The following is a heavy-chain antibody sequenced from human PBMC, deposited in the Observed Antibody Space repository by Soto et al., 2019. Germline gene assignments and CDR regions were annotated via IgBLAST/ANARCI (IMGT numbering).Heavy chain of an antibody. D-gene: IGHD5-18*01. Sequence: SETLSLTCAVYGGSFSGYYWSWIRQPPGKGLEWIGEINHSGSTNYNPSFKSRVTISVDTSKNQFSLKLSSVTAADTAVYYCARGSSYGYFYYYGMDVWGQGTTVTVSS. CDR3: ARGSSYGYFYYYGMDV. CDR2: INHSGST. J-gene: IGHJ6*02. CDR1: GGSFSGYY. V-gene: IGHV4-34*01.